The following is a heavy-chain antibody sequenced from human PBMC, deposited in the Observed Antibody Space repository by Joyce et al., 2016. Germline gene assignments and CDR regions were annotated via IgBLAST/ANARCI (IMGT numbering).Heavy chain of an antibody. V-gene: IGHV5-10-1*03. J-gene: IGHJ6*02. D-gene: IGHD6-25*01. Sequence: EVQLAQSGAEVKKPGESLRFSCQGSGNTFNNHWISWVRHVPGKGLEWLGRVSLSYSFTNYGPSFRGHVVISVDQSSETVYLQLNEVAASDTATYFCASQRPPNGLDVWGQGTTVIVSS. CDR1: GNTFNNHW. CDR2: VSLSYSFT. CDR3: ASQRPPNGLDV.